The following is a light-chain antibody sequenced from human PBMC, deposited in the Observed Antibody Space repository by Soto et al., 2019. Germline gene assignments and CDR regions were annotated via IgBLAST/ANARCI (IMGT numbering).Light chain of an antibody. CDR1: QSVSSSY. CDR2: GAS. J-gene: IGKJ3*01. CDR3: HHYGNSPPFT. Sequence: EIVLTQSPGTLSLSPGERATLSCRASQSVSSSYLAWYQQKPGQTPRLLIYGASSRATGIPDRFSGSGSGTDFTLTISRLEPEDFAVYYCHHYGNSPPFTFGPGTKVDIK. V-gene: IGKV3-20*01.